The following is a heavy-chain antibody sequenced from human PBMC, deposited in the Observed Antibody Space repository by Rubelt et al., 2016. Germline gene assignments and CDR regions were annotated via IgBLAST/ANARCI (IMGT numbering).Heavy chain of an antibody. V-gene: IGHV3-48*04. J-gene: IGHJ6*02. D-gene: IGHD3-10*01. CDR3: ARESYSYASGTFSYGMDV. CDR2: ISGDSRTI. Sequence: GQLVESGGGLVQPGGSLRLSCAASGFTLSSYSMDWVRQVPGKGLEWVSYISGDSRTIYYADSVRGRFTISRDNAKNTLYLQMHSLRAEDTAVYYCARESYSYASGTFSYGMDVWGQGTTVTVSS. CDR1: GFTLSSYS.